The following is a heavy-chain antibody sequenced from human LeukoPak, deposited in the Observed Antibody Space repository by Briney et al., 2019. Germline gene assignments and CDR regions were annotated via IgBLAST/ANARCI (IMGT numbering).Heavy chain of an antibody. CDR1: GFTFSSYS. V-gene: IGHV3-48*01. J-gene: IGHJ4*02. D-gene: IGHD1-14*01. Sequence: GGSLRLSCAASGFTFSSYSMNWVRQAPGKGLEWVSYISSSSSTIYYADSVKGRFTISRDNAKNSLYLQVNSLRAEDTAVYYCARDHHPLGADYWGQGTLVTVSS. CDR3: ARDHHPLGADY. CDR2: ISSSSSTI.